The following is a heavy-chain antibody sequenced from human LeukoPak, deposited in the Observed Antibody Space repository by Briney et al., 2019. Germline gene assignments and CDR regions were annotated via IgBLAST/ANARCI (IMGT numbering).Heavy chain of an antibody. J-gene: IGHJ4*02. CDR3: ARVLPGSGSYDY. D-gene: IGHD3-10*01. CDR2: IGTVGDT. Sequence: GGSLRLSCAASGFNFSTSDMHWVRQSTGKGLEWVSAIGTVGDTYYAASVRGRFTISREDDKSSLYLQMNNLRVGDTAVYYCARVLPGSGSYDYWGQGTPVSVSS. CDR1: GFNFSTSD. V-gene: IGHV3-13*04.